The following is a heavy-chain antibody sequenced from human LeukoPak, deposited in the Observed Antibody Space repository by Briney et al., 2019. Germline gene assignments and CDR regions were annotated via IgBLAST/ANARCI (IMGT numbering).Heavy chain of an antibody. D-gene: IGHD2-2*01. CDR3: AREKYCSSSSCYASYYYYGMDV. V-gene: IGHV3-21*01. Sequence: SGGSLRLSCAASGFTFSSYRMNWVRQAPGKGLDWVSSISSSSSYIYYADSVKGRFTISRDNAKNSLYLQMNSLRGEDTAVYYCAREKYCSSSSCYASYYYYGMDVWGQGTTVTVSS. CDR1: GFTFSSYR. CDR2: ISSSSSYI. J-gene: IGHJ6*02.